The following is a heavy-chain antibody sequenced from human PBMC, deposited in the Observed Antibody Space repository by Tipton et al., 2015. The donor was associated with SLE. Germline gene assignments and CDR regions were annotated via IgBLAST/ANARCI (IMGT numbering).Heavy chain of an antibody. CDR2: ISAYNGNA. Sequence: QVQLVQSGAEVKKPGASVKVSCKAAGHTFTSYGFSWVRQAPGQGLEWMGWISAYNGNANYVQTLQGRVTMTTDTSTTTAYMELRSLRSDDTAIYYCGRDGKEDAFDIWGQGTMVTVSS. CDR3: GRDGKEDAFDI. J-gene: IGHJ3*02. CDR1: GHTFTSYG. D-gene: IGHD1-26*01. V-gene: IGHV1-18*04.